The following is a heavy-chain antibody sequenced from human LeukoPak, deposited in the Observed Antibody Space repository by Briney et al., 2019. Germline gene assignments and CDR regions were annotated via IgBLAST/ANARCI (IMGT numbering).Heavy chain of an antibody. CDR2: IKQDGSEK. Sequence: PGGSLRLSCAASGFTFSSYWMSWVRQAPGKGLEWVANIKQDGSEKYYVDSVKGRFTISRDNAKNSLYLQMSSLRAEDTAVYYCARDLPPYYFDYWGQGTLVTVSS. CDR1: GFTFSSYW. J-gene: IGHJ4*02. CDR3: ARDLPPYYFDY. V-gene: IGHV3-7*05.